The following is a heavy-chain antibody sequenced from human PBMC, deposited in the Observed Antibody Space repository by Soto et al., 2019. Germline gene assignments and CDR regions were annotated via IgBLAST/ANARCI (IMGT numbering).Heavy chain of an antibody. CDR1: GGSFSGYY. CDR3: AAYYYGSGSYFKGYDY. D-gene: IGHD3-10*01. J-gene: IGHJ4*02. V-gene: IGHV4-34*01. Sequence: QVQLQQWGAGLLKPSETLSLTCAVYGGSFSGYYWSWIRQPPGKGLEWIGEINHSGSTNYNPSLKSRVTISVDTSKNQFSLKLSSVTAADTAVYYCAAYYYGSGSYFKGYDYWGQGTLVTVSS. CDR2: INHSGST.